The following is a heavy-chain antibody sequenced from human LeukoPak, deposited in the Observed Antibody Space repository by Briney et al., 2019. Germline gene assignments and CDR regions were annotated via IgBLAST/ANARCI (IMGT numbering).Heavy chain of an antibody. J-gene: IGHJ5*02. Sequence: PGGSLRLSCAASGFTFSTYSMNWVRQAPGKGLEWVSYISSSRSTIYYADSVKGRFTISRDNPKNLLYLQMNSLRVEDTAVYYCARENFGKKQQLLRISWFDPWGQGTLVTVAS. D-gene: IGHD6-13*01. CDR1: GFTFSTYS. CDR3: ARENFGKKQQLLRISWFDP. V-gene: IGHV3-48*01. CDR2: ISSSRSTI.